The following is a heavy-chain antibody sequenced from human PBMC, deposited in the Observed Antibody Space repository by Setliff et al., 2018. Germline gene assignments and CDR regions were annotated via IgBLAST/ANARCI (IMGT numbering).Heavy chain of an antibody. J-gene: IGHJ4*02. V-gene: IGHV4-38-2*02. CDR2: IYHSGST. Sequence: SETLSLTCNVSGDSISSTYHWGWIRQSPGKGLEWIGTIYHSGSTNYNPSLKSRVTISVDTSKNQFSLKLSSVTAADTAVYYCARAHPSRMIVVVRAYYYFDYWGQGTLVTVSS. D-gene: IGHD3-22*01. CDR1: GDSISSTYH. CDR3: ARAHPSRMIVVVRAYYYFDY.